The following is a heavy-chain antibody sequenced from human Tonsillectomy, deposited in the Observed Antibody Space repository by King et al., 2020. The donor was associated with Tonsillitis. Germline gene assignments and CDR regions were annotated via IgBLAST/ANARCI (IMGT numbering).Heavy chain of an antibody. Sequence: VQLVESGGGLVKPGGSLRLSCAASGFTFSDYYMTWIRQPPGKGLEWLGYISSGGTTWYYADSVKGRFTISRDNAKNSLYLQMNSLRAEATAVYYCARDPPHGSGSRYWGYWGQGTLVTVSS. CDR3: ARDPPHGSGSRYWGY. CDR1: GFTFSDYY. CDR2: ISSGGTTW. D-gene: IGHD3-10*01. V-gene: IGHV3-11*01. J-gene: IGHJ4*02.